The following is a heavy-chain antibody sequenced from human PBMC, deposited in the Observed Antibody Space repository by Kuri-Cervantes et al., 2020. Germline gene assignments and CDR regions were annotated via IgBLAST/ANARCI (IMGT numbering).Heavy chain of an antibody. Sequence: GGSLRLSCAAPGFTFSDYYMSWIRQAPGKGLEWVSYISSSSSTIYYADSVKGRFTISRDNSKNTLYLQMNSLRAEDTAVYYCARGDSGSFTMAFDIWGQGTMVTVSS. CDR2: ISSSSSTI. J-gene: IGHJ3*02. D-gene: IGHD1-26*01. CDR1: GFTFSDYY. CDR3: ARGDSGSFTMAFDI. V-gene: IGHV3-11*04.